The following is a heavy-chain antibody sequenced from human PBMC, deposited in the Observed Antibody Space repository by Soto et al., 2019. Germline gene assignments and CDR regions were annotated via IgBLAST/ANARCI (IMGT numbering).Heavy chain of an antibody. CDR2: ISSSGSTI. V-gene: IGHV3-48*03. J-gene: IGHJ6*02. CDR3: ARDGGSDFWSGYSNYYYYGMDV. CDR1: GFTFSSYE. Sequence: PGGSLRLSCAASGFTFSSYEMNWVRQAPGKGLEWVSYISSSGSTIYYADSVKGRFTIPRDNAKNSLYLQMNSLRAEDTAVYYCARDGGSDFWSGYSNYYYYGMDVWGQGTTVTVSS. D-gene: IGHD3-3*01.